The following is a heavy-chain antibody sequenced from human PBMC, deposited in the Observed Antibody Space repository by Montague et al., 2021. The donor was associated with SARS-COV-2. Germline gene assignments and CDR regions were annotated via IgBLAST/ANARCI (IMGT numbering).Heavy chain of an antibody. J-gene: IGHJ2*01. CDR2: IYYSGST. V-gene: IGHV4-59*01. Sequence: SETLPLTCTVSGGSISSYYWNWIRQYPGKGLEWIGYIYYSGSTKYNPSLQSRVTISVDTSKSQMSLRLNSVTAADTAVYYCAGDRGRFWHFDLWGRGTLVTVSS. D-gene: IGHD5-12*01. CDR1: GGSISSYY. CDR3: AGDRGRFWHFDL.